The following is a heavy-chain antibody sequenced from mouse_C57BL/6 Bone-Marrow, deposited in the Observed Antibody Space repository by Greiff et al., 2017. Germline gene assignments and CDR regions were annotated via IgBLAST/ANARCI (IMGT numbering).Heavy chain of an antibody. CDR1: GFSLTSYG. V-gene: IGHV2-5*01. Sequence: VKLVESGPGLVQPSQSLSITCKVSGFSLTSYGVHWVRQSPGKGLEWLGVIWRGGSTDYYAAFMSRLSISKDNSKSQVFFKMNSLQADDTAIYYCAKNSGLWTWFAYWGQGTLVTVSA. CDR2: IWRGGST. J-gene: IGHJ3*01. D-gene: IGHD1-1*02. CDR3: AKNSGLWTWFAY.